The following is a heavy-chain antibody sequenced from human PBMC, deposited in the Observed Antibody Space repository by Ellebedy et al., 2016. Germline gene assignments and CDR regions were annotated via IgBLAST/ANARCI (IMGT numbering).Heavy chain of an antibody. J-gene: IGHJ3*01. CDR3: VTRHNAAFDF. CDR2: ISYDGSNK. Sequence: GGSLRLXCTASGFIFSSYSMHWVRQAPGKGLEWVAVISYDGSNKYYADSVKGRFTISRDNSKKTLYLQMSGLGAEDTAVYYCVTRHNAAFDFWGQGTMVTVSS. CDR1: GFIFSSYS. D-gene: IGHD1-14*01. V-gene: IGHV3-30*14.